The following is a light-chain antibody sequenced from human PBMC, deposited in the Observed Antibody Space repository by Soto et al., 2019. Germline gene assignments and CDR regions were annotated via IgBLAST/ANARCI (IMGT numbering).Light chain of an antibody. Sequence: EIVMTQSPVTLSVSPGERATLSCRASQSVSSNLAWYQQKPGQAPRLLIYGASTRATGIPARFSGSGSGTEFTLTISSLQSEDFAVYYWQQYNNWRTFGQGTKVEIK. CDR3: QQYNNWRT. CDR2: GAS. CDR1: QSVSSN. J-gene: IGKJ1*01. V-gene: IGKV3-15*01.